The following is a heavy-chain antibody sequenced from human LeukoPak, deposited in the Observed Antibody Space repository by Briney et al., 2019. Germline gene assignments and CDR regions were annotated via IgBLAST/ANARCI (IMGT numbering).Heavy chain of an antibody. D-gene: IGHD4-17*01. CDR1: GGSISSYY. J-gene: IGHJ4*02. CDR2: IYYSGST. Sequence: SETLSLTCTVSGGSISSYYWSWIRQPPGKGLEWIGYIYYSGSTNYNPSLKSRVTISVDTSKNQFSLKLSSVTAADTAVYYCASELDYGDSPLGYWGQGTLVTVSS. CDR3: ASELDYGDSPLGY. V-gene: IGHV4-59*01.